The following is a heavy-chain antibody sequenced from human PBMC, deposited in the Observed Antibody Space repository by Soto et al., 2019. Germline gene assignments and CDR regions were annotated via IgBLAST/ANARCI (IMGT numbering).Heavy chain of an antibody. Sequence: RQPPETGKEWIGEINHSGSTNYNPSLKSRVTISVDTSKNQFSLKLTSVTAADTAVYYCAREKLTSPFVYWGQGLLVTVSS. D-gene: IGHD3-10*01. CDR3: AREKLTSPFVY. J-gene: IGHJ4*02. CDR2: INHSGST. V-gene: IGHV4-34*01.